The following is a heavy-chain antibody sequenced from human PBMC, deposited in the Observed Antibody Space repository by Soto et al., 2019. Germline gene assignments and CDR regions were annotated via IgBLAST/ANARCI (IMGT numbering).Heavy chain of an antibody. J-gene: IGHJ6*02. CDR3: ARLPFVVVPAFILSAVPPDGMDV. CDR2: INPNSGGT. V-gene: IGHV1-2*04. D-gene: IGHD2-2*01. Sequence: ASVKGSCKASGYTFTGYYMHWVRQAPGQGLEWMGWINPNSGGTNYAQKFQGWVTMTRDTSISTAYMELSRLRSDETAVYYCARLPFVVVPAFILSAVPPDGMDVSAQGSTVPVSS. CDR1: GYTFTGYY.